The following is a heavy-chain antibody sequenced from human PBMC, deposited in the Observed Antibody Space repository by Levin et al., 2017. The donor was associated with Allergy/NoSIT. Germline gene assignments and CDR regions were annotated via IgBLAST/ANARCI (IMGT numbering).Heavy chain of an antibody. CDR1: GYTFTSYG. V-gene: IGHV1-18*01. Sequence: PQASVKVSCKASGYTFTSYGINWVRQAPGQGLEWMGWISPYNGNTNYAQKLQGRVTMTTDTSTSTVYMDLRSLRSDETAIYYCARDYKYSSSSGFGYWGQGTLVTVSS. D-gene: IGHD6-6*01. J-gene: IGHJ4*02. CDR2: ISPYNGNT. CDR3: ARDYKYSSSSGFGY.